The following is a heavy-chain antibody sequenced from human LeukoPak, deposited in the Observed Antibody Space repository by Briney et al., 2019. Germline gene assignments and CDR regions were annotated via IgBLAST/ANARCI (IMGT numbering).Heavy chain of an antibody. J-gene: IGHJ5*02. V-gene: IGHV4-34*01. D-gene: IGHD3-22*01. Sequence: SETLSLTCAVYGGSFSGYYWSWIRQPPGKGLEWMGEINLSGSTNYNPSLTSRVTESVDTSKNQFSLKLSSVTAADTAVYYCARGYHSSGYNWFDPWGQGTLVTVSS. CDR3: ARGYHSSGYNWFDP. CDR2: INLSGST. CDR1: GGSFSGYY.